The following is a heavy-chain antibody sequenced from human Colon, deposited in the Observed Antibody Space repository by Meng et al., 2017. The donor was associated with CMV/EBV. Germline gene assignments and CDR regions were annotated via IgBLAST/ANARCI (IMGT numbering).Heavy chain of an antibody. CDR1: GFSFDYYE. Sequence: GESLKISCAAPGFSFDYYEMNWVRQAPGKGLEWISYISSSSMTIQYAESVKGRFTISRDNAKNSLYLQMNGLRAEDTAVYYCARDVFRGEAFDIWGQGTMVTVSS. D-gene: IGHD3-3*01. V-gene: IGHV3-48*03. CDR2: ISSSSMTI. CDR3: ARDVFRGEAFDI. J-gene: IGHJ3*02.